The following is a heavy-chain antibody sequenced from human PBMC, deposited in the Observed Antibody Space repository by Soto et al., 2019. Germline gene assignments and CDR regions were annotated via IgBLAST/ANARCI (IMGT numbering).Heavy chain of an antibody. CDR3: ARVVGDIVVVPAAIRHYYYYGMDV. J-gene: IGHJ6*02. CDR2: IIPIFGTA. CDR1: GGTFSSYA. Sequence: SVKVSCKASGGTFSSYAISWVRQAPGQGLEWMGGIIPIFGTANCAQKFQGRVTITADESTSTAYMELSSLRSEDTAVYYCARVVGDIVVVPAAIRHYYYYGMDVWGQGTTVTVSS. D-gene: IGHD2-2*02. V-gene: IGHV1-69*13.